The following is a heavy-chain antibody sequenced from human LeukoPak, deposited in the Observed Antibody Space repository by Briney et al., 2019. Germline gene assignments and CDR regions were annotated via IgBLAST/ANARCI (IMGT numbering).Heavy chain of an antibody. D-gene: IGHD6-13*01. CDR1: GFTFSDSF. Sequence: GSLRLSCAASGFTFSDSFMSWVRQAPGKGLEWDGRSRNKADSYTAEYAASVKGRFTISRDESKNSLYLQISSLETEDAAVYYCATSSWYRLAYWGQGSLVTVSS. V-gene: IGHV3-72*01. CDR3: ATSSWYRLAY. J-gene: IGHJ4*02. CDR2: SRNKADSYTA.